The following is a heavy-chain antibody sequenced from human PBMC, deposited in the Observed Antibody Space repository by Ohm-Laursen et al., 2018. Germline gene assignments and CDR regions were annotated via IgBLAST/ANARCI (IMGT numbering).Heavy chain of an antibody. CDR1: GVSVSGYS. V-gene: IGHV4-4*07. J-gene: IGHJ4*02. CDR2: IYTSGTT. Sequence: PSETLSLTWTVSGVSVSGYSWNWIRQPAGKGLEWIGRIYTSGTTNYNPSLKSRVTISVDTSKNQISLKLGSVTVADTAVFYCARRGSGGRSFDYWGQGSLVTVSS. D-gene: IGHD2-15*01. CDR3: ARRGSGGRSFDY.